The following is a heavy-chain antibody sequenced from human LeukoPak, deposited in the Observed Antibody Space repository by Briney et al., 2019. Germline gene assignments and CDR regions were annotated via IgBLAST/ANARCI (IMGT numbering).Heavy chain of an antibody. Sequence: ASVKVSCXASGYTFTGYYMHWVRQARGQGLEWMGWINPNSGGTNYAQKFQGRVTMTRDTSISTAYMELSRLRSDDAAVYYCARAYDSSGYLFFDYWGQGTLVTVSS. CDR1: GYTFTGYY. V-gene: IGHV1-2*02. CDR2: INPNSGGT. CDR3: ARAYDSSGYLFFDY. J-gene: IGHJ4*02. D-gene: IGHD3-22*01.